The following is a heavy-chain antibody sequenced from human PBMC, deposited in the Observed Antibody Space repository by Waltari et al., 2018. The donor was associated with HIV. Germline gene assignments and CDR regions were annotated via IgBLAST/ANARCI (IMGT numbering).Heavy chain of an antibody. Sequence: QLQLQESGPGLVKPSETLSLTCTVSGGSISSSSYYWGWIRKPPGKGLEWIGSIYYSGSTYYNPSLKSRVTISVDTSKNQFSLKLSSVTAADTAVYYCARARGAVAGGGYYGMDVWGQGTTVTVSS. V-gene: IGHV4-39*07. D-gene: IGHD6-19*01. J-gene: IGHJ6*02. CDR2: IYYSGST. CDR1: GGSISSSSYY. CDR3: ARARGAVAGGGYYGMDV.